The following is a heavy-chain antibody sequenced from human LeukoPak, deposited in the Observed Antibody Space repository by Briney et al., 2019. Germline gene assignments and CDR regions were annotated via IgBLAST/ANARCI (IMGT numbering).Heavy chain of an antibody. D-gene: IGHD2-2*01. CDR1: GGSISISTFY. CDR2: ISYSGRT. V-gene: IGHV4-39*01. CDR3: ARQGCSRTSCYSDC. Sequence: PSETLSLTCTVSGGSISISTFYWGWIRQPPGKGLEWIGTISYSGRTYYSPSLKSRVAISVDTSKNQFSLKLSSVTAADTSLYYCARQGCSRTSCYSDCWGQGTLVTVSS. J-gene: IGHJ4*02.